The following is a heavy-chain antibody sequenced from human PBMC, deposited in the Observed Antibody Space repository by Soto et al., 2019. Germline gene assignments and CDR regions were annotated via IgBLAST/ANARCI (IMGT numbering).Heavy chain of an antibody. V-gene: IGHV1-18*01. J-gene: IGHJ5*02. CDR2: ISAYNGNT. CDR1: GYTFTSYG. CDR3: ARDGGPTYYDLWSANWFDP. Sequence: ASVKVSCKASGYTFTSYGISWVRQAPGQGLEWMGWISAYNGNTNYAQKLQGRVTMTTDTSTSTAYMELRSLRSDDTAVYYCARDGGPTYYDLWSANWFDPWGQGTLVTVSS. D-gene: IGHD3-3*01.